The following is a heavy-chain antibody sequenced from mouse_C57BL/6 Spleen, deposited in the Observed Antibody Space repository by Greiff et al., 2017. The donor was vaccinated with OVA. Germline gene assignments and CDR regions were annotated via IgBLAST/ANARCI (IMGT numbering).Heavy chain of an antibody. D-gene: IGHD2-5*01. CDR1: GYTFTSYW. Sequence: QVQLQQPGAELVKPGASVKLSCKASGYTFTSYWMHWVKQRPGQGLEWIGMIHPNSGSTNYNEKFKSKATLTVDKSSSTAYMQLSSLTSEDSAVYYCAREEPTIVTHFDYWGQGTTLTVSS. V-gene: IGHV1-64*01. CDR2: IHPNSGST. CDR3: AREEPTIVTHFDY. J-gene: IGHJ2*01.